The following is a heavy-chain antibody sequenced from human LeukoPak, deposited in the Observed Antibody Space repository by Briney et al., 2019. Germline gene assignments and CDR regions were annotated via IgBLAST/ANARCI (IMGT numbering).Heavy chain of an antibody. CDR1: GDSVSSNSAA. J-gene: IGHJ4*02. CDR2: TYYRSKWYN. V-gene: IGHV6-1*01. Sequence: SQTLSLTCAISGDSVSSNSAAWNWIRQSPSRGLEWLGRTYYRSKWYNDYAVSVKSRITINPDTSKNQFSLKLSSVTAADTAVYYCARPRFTDLGIDYWGQGTLVTVSS. CDR3: ARPRFTDLGIDY.